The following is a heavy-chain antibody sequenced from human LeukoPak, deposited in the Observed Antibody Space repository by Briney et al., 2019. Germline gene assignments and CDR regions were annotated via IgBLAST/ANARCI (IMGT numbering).Heavy chain of an antibody. D-gene: IGHD3-10*01. CDR3: AKDVEYGSGTPIGY. Sequence: GGSLRLSCAASGFTFSSYGMHWVRQAPGKGLEWVAFIRYDGSNKYYADSVKGRFTISRDNSKNTLYLQMNSLRAEDTAIYYCAKDVEYGSGTPIGYWGQGTLVTVSS. J-gene: IGHJ4*02. CDR1: GFTFSSYG. CDR2: IRYDGSNK. V-gene: IGHV3-30*02.